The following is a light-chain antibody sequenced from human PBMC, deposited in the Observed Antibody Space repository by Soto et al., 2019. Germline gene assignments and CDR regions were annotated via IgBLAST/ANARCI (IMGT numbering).Light chain of an antibody. J-gene: IGLJ1*01. CDR3: SGWDASLNGYV. Sequence: QSVLTQPPSASGTPGQRVTISCSGSSSNIGSKTVNWYQQLPGTAPKLLIYSNYQRPSGVPDRFSGSKSGTSASLAISGLQSGDEADYYCSGWDASLNGYVFGTGTKVTVL. CDR1: SSNIGSKT. V-gene: IGLV1-44*01. CDR2: SNY.